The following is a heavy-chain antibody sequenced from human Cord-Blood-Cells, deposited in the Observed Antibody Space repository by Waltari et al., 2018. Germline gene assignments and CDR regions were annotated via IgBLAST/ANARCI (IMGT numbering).Heavy chain of an antibody. D-gene: IGHD6-19*01. CDR2: IIHIFGTA. J-gene: IGHJ6*02. CDR1: GGTFSSYA. V-gene: IGHV1-69*06. CDR3: ARGLGSGWYHYYYYGMDV. Sequence: QVQLVQSGAEVKKPGSSVKVSCKASGGTFSSYAISWVRQAPGQGLEWMGGIIHIFGTANYAQKFQGRVTITADKSTSTAYMELSSLRSEDTAVYYCARGLGSGWYHYYYYGMDVWGQGTTVTVSS.